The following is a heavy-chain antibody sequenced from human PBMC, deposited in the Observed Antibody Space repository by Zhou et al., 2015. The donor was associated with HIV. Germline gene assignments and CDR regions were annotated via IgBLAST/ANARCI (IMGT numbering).Heavy chain of an antibody. J-gene: IGHJ2*01. CDR3: AKVRTRITLFGVLIKGDFDR. Sequence: QVQLVQSGSEVKKPGSSVKVSCKASGGTLSGSDISWVRQAPGQGLEWMGGITPLFDIEEYAEKFRGRLTITVDESTGAAYMDLRSLRYEDAAVYYCAKVRTRITLFGVLIKGDFDRWGRGTLVTVSS. D-gene: IGHD3-3*01. CDR2: ITPLFDIE. CDR1: GGTLSGSD. V-gene: IGHV1-69*01.